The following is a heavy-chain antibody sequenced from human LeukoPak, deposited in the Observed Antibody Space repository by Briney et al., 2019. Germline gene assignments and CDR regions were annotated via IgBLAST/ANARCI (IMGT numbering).Heavy chain of an antibody. CDR2: INPNSGGT. V-gene: IGHV1-2*06. D-gene: IGHD3-10*01. Sequence: ASVKVSCKASGYTFTGYYMHWVRQAPGHGREWMGRINPNSGGTNYAQKIQSIVTMTRDTSISTEYMDLSRLRSDDTAVYYCARVIITMVRGVTDPYYFDYWGQGTLVTVSS. CDR1: GYTFTGYY. J-gene: IGHJ4*02. CDR3: ARVIITMVRGVTDPYYFDY.